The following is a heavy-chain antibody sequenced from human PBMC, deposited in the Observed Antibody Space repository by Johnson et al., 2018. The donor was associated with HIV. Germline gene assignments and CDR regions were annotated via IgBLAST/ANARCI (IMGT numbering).Heavy chain of an antibody. CDR1: GFTFSDYW. CDR2: VNQDGSEK. Sequence: VQLVESGGGVVQPGGSLRLSCAGSGFTFSDYWMKWVRQAPGKGLEWMANVNQDGSEKYYVDSVKGRFTISRDNAKNSLYLQINTLRAGDTAVYYCAGDGRGLDAFDIWGQGTMVTVSS. CDR3: AGDGRGLDAFDI. V-gene: IGHV3-7*04. J-gene: IGHJ3*02. D-gene: IGHD3/OR15-3a*01.